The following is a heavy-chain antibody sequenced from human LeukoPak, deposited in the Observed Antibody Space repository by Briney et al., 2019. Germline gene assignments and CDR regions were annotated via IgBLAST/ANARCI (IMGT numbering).Heavy chain of an antibody. CDR3: ARMARDDFDWLLGAYMDV. Sequence: ASVKVSCKASGYTFTSYDINWVRQATGQGLEWMGWMNPNSGNTGYAQKFQGRVTMTRNTSISTAYMELSSLRSEDTAVYYCARMARDDFDWLLGAYMDVWGKGTTVTVSS. J-gene: IGHJ6*04. CDR1: GYTFTSYD. D-gene: IGHD3-9*01. V-gene: IGHV1-8*01. CDR2: MNPNSGNT.